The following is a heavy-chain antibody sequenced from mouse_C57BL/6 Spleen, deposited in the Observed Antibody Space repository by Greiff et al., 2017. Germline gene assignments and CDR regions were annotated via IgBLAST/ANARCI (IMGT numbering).Heavy chain of an antibody. D-gene: IGHD1-1*01. CDR1: GYTFTSYW. CDR2: IDPNSGGT. CDR3: ATATVVARYAMDY. Sequence: QVQLQQPGAELVKPGASVKLSCTASGYTFTSYWMHWVKQRPGRGLEWIGRIDPNSGGTKYNEKFKSKATLTVDKPSSTAYMPLSSLTSDDSAVYYCATATVVARYAMDYWGQGTSVTVSS. V-gene: IGHV1-72*01. J-gene: IGHJ4*01.